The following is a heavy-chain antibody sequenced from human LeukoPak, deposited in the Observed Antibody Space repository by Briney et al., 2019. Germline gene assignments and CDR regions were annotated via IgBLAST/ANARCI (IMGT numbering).Heavy chain of an antibody. V-gene: IGHV3-11*01. CDR3: ARDHSSSWSPNYYFDY. CDR1: GFTFSDYY. D-gene: IGHD6-13*01. CDR2: ISSSGSTI. J-gene: IGHJ4*02. Sequence: PGGSLILSCAASGFTFSDYYMSWIRQAPGKGLEWGSYISSSGSTIYYADSVKGRFTISRDNAKNSLYLQMNSLRAEDTAVYYCARDHSSSWSPNYYFDYWGQGTLVTVSS.